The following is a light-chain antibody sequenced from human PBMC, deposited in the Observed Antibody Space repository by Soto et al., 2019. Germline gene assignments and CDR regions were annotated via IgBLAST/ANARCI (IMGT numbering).Light chain of an antibody. CDR1: SSDVGGYIF. V-gene: IGLV2-8*01. CDR2: EVS. J-gene: IGLJ1*01. Sequence: QSALTQPPSASGSPGQSVTISCTGTSSDVGGYIFVSWYQHHPGKAPKLMIYEVSKRPSGVPDRFSGSKSGNTASLTVSGLQAEDEADYYCSSYAGRNNFVFGTGTKVTVL. CDR3: SSYAGRNNFV.